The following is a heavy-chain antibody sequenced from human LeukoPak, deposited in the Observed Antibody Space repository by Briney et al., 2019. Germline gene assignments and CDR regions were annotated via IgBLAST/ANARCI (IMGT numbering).Heavy chain of an antibody. D-gene: IGHD1-26*01. V-gene: IGHV1-69*05. CDR3: ASLPLGSYGGGYWFDP. CDR1: GGTLSSYS. Sequence: GASVKVSCKASGGTLSSYSISWVRQAPGQGLEWMGGIIPIFGTANYAQKFQGRVTITTDESTSTAYMELSSLRSEGTAVYYCASLPLGSYGGGYWFDPWGQGTLVTVSS. CDR2: IIPIFGTA. J-gene: IGHJ5*02.